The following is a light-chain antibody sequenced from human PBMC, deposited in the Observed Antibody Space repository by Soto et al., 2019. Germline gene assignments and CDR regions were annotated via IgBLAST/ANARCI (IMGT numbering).Light chain of an antibody. V-gene: IGKV1-5*03. CDR2: KAS. J-gene: IGKJ1*01. CDR3: QQYINRWT. Sequence: DIQMTQSPSTLSASVGDRVTITCRASQSISTWLAWDQQKPGKAPKILIYKASSLESGVPSRFSGSGSGTEFTLTISSLQPDDFATYYCQQYINRWTFGQGTKVEIK. CDR1: QSISTW.